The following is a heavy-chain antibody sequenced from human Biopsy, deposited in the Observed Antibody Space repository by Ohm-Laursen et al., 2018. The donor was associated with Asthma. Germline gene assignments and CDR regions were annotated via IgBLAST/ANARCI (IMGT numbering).Heavy chain of an antibody. J-gene: IGHJ5*02. Sequence: GASVKASCKVSGYFLSKMPMHWVRQAPGNGIEWMGGFVRERIYAQKIRGRLTMTENISTDTAYMELNRLTSEDTAVYYCADLFFQAFDTWGQGTLVTVSS. CDR3: ADLFFQAFDT. CDR1: GYFLSKMP. CDR2: FVRER. V-gene: IGHV1-24*01. D-gene: IGHD3-3*01.